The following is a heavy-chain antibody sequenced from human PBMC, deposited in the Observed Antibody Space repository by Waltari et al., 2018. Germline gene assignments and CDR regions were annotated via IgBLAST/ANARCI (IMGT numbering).Heavy chain of an antibody. CDR3: ARGEIKVFDS. Sequence: QVQLQESGPGLVKPSETLSLHCPVSGGSISSYYWSWILQPPVKGLAWIGYFYYRGSTNYNPSLKSRVTISVDTSKNQCSLKLSSVTAADTAVYYCARGEIKVFDSWGQGTLVTVSS. CDR1: GGSISSYY. V-gene: IGHV4-59*01. J-gene: IGHJ4*02. CDR2: FYYRGST.